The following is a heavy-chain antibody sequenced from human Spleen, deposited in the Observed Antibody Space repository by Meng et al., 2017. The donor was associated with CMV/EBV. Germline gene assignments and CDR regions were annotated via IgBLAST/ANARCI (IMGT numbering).Heavy chain of an antibody. CDR2: IYYTGNT. V-gene: IGHV4-59*01. CDR1: GGSITSYY. Sequence: SETLSLTCTVSGGSITSYYWSWIRQSPGKGLEWLGYIYYTGNTNYNPSLESRVTISADTSTNQFSLKLSSVTAADTAVYYCARDRWDSSSRFGNDYWGQGTLVTVSS. J-gene: IGHJ4*02. CDR3: ARDRWDSSSRFGNDY. D-gene: IGHD6-13*01.